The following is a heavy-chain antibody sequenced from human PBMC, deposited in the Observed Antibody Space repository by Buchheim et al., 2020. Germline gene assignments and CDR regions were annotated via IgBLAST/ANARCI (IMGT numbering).Heavy chain of an antibody. J-gene: IGHJ3*02. CDR3: ARVRGLSIVVVPAAIPMAAAGHNPPAHDAFDI. V-gene: IGHV4-4*02. CDR2: IYHSGST. D-gene: IGHD2-2*02. CDR1: GGSISSSNW. Sequence: QVQLQESGPGLVTPSGTLSFTCAVSGGSISSSNWWSWVRQPPGKGLEWIGEIYHSGSTNYNPSLKSRVTLSVDKSKNQFSLKHRSVTPADTAVYYCARVRGLSIVVVPAAIPMAAAGHNPPAHDAFDIWGQGT.